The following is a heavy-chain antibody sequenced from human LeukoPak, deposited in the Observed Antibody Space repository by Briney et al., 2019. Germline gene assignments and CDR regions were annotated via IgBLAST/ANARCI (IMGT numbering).Heavy chain of an antibody. CDR3: ARDSYCSGGSCSFFY. Sequence: PSETLSLTCTVPGGSISSYYWSWIRQPPGKGLEWIGYINYSRSTHYNPSLKSRVTISVDTSKNQVSLKLSSVTAADTAVYFCARDSYCSGGSCSFFYWGQGTLVTVSS. CDR2: INYSRST. J-gene: IGHJ4*02. D-gene: IGHD2-15*01. V-gene: IGHV4-59*01. CDR1: GGSISSYY.